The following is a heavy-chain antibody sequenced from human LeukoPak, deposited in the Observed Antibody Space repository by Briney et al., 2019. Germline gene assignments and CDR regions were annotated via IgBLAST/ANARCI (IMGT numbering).Heavy chain of an antibody. D-gene: IGHD1-26*01. V-gene: IGHV3-9*01. Sequence: PGGSLRLSCAASGFTFDDYAMHWVRQAPGKGLEWVSSISWNSGSIGYADSVKGRFTISRVNAKNSLYLQMNSLRVEDTALYYCTKSQVGAPAYFDYWGQGTLVTVSS. CDR2: ISWNSGSI. CDR1: GFTFDDYA. CDR3: TKSQVGAPAYFDY. J-gene: IGHJ4*02.